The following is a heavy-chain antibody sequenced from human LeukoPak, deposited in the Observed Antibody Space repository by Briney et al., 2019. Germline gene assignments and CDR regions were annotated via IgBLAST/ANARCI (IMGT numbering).Heavy chain of an antibody. J-gene: IGHJ4*02. D-gene: IGHD3-22*01. Sequence: SETLSLTCTVSGDSISSYYWSWIRQPPGKGLEWIGYIYYSGSTNYNPSLKSRVTISVDTSKNQFSLKLSSVTAADTAVYYCARAPYLYYYDSSGYHPPSYWGQGTLVTVSS. CDR1: GDSISSYY. CDR3: ARAPYLYYYDSSGYHPPSY. CDR2: IYYSGST. V-gene: IGHV4-59*12.